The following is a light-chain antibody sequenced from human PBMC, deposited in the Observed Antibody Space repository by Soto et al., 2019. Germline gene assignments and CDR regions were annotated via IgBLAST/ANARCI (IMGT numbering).Light chain of an antibody. J-gene: IGLJ3*02. V-gene: IGLV2-8*01. CDR2: EVS. Sequence: QSALTQPPSASGSPGQSVTISCTGTSSDVGGYNYVSWYQQHPGKAPKLMIYEVSKRPSGVPDRFSGSKSGSTASLTVSGLQAEDEADYYCSSYGGFNNFWVLGGGTKLTVL. CDR1: SSDVGGYNY. CDR3: SSYGGFNNFWV.